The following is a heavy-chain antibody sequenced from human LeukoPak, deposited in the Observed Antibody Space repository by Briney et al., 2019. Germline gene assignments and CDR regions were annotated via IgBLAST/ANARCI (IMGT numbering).Heavy chain of an antibody. J-gene: IGHJ2*01. Sequence: GASVKVSCKASGYTLTNYYIHWGRQAPGQGLEWVGIRDPSGGGTSYAQKFQGRVTMTRDTSTSTVYMELSRLRSADTAVYYCARDPRLSSGYPTGILWYFDLWGRGTLVTVSS. V-gene: IGHV1-46*01. D-gene: IGHD3-22*01. CDR1: GYTLTNYY. CDR3: ARDPRLSSGYPTGILWYFDL. CDR2: RDPSGGGT.